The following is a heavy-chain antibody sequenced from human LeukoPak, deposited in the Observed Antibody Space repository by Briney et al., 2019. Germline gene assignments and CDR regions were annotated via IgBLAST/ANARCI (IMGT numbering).Heavy chain of an antibody. V-gene: IGHV3-30*18. CDR3: AKDQVSPSF. D-gene: IGHD2-2*01. J-gene: IGHJ4*02. Sequence: GRSLRLSCAASGFTFSSYGMHWVRQAPGKGLEWVAVISYDGSSKYYADSVKGRFTISRDNSKNTLSLQMNSLTTEDTAVYYCAKDQVSPSFWGQGTLVTVSS. CDR2: ISYDGSSK. CDR1: GFTFSSYG.